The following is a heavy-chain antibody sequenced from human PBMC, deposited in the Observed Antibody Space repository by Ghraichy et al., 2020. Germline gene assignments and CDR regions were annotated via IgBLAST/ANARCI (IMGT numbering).Heavy chain of an antibody. CDR3: AGSFTVIRYFDL. CDR2: MHHSGST. J-gene: IGHJ2*01. D-gene: IGHD4-23*01. CDR1: GGSISSSNYY. V-gene: IGHV4-39*01. Sequence: SQTLSLTCTVSGGSISSSNYYWGRIRQAPGKGPEWIGSMHHSGSTYYNPSLTSRVTMSVDKPKNEFSLKLSSVTAADTAVYYCAGSFTVIRYFDLWGRGTLVTVSS.